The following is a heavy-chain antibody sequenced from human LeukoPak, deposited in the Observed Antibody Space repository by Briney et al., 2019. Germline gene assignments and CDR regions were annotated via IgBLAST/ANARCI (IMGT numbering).Heavy chain of an antibody. D-gene: IGHD3-22*01. CDR3: AKDHDDSSGYPPIDY. J-gene: IGHJ4*02. V-gene: IGHV3-30*18. Sequence: AGRSLRLSCAASGFTFSSYGMHWVRQAPGKVLEWVAVISYDGSNKYYADSVKGRFTISRDNSKNTLYLQMNSLRAEDTAVYYCAKDHDDSSGYPPIDYWGQGTLVTVSS. CDR1: GFTFSSYG. CDR2: ISYDGSNK.